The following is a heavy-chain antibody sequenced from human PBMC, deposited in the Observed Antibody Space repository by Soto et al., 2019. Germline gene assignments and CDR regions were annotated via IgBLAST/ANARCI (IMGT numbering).Heavy chain of an antibody. CDR3: ARLACTSSSCYVIFDY. CDR1: GFTFSTYS. J-gene: IGHJ4*02. V-gene: IGHV3-48*01. Sequence: GSLRLSCAASGFTFSTYSMNWVRQAPGKGLEWVSYIRSSSSTIYYADSVKGRFTISRDNAKNSLYLQMNSLRAEDTAVYYCARLACTSSSCYVIFDYWGQGTLVTVSS. CDR2: IRSSSSTI. D-gene: IGHD2-2*01.